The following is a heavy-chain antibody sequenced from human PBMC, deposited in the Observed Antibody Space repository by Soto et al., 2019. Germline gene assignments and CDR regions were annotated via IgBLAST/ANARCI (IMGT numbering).Heavy chain of an antibody. CDR3: ARSLTYYDILTGYYRYYYYGMDV. V-gene: IGHV3-23*01. D-gene: IGHD3-9*01. CDR1: GFTFSSNA. J-gene: IGHJ6*02. CDR2: ISGSGGST. Sequence: GGSLRPSCAASGFTFSSNAMTWVRQAPGKGREWVSAISGSGGSTYYADSVKGRFTISRDNSKNTLYLQMNSLRAEDTAVYYCARSLTYYDILTGYYRYYYYGMDVWGQGTTVTVSS.